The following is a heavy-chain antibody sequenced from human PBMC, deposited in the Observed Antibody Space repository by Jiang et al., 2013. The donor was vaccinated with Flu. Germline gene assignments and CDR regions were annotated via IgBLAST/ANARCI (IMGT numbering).Heavy chain of an antibody. V-gene: IGHV2-70*01. J-gene: IGHJ6*02. Sequence: TQTLTLTCKVSGFSLTTSGMCVSWIRQPPGKALEWLGFIDWDDDKRYSTSLQTRLTLSRDTSQNQVFLTLTNLDPVDTGTYYCARRRPTEGMDVWGLGTTVTVSS. CDR2: IDWDDDK. CDR3: ARRRPTEGMDV. CDR1: GFSLTTSGMC.